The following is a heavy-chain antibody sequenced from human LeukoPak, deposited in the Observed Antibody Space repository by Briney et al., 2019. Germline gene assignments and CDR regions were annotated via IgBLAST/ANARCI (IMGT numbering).Heavy chain of an antibody. Sequence: ASVKVSCKASGYTFTGYYMHWVRQAPGQGLEWMGWISAYNGNTNYAQKLQGRVTMTTDTSTSTAYMELRSLRSDDTAVYYCAISSGYCFDYWGQGTLVTVSS. CDR1: GYTFTGYY. V-gene: IGHV1-18*04. J-gene: IGHJ4*02. CDR3: AISSGYCFDY. CDR2: ISAYNGNT. D-gene: IGHD3-22*01.